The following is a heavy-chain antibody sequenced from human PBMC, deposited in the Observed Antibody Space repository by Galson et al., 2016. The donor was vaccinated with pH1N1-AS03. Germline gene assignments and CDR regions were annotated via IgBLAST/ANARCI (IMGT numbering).Heavy chain of an antibody. CDR2: IYYTGST. J-gene: IGHJ6*02. D-gene: IGHD5-18*01. CDR1: GGSISTSSYY. Sequence: ETLSLTCTVSGGSISTSSYYWGWLRQPPGKGLEWIANIYYTGSTYYNPSLKSRVTISVDTSKNQFSLKLNSVTAADTALYYCARRRGFSSDYYGLDVWGQGTTVTVSS. V-gene: IGHV4-39*01. CDR3: ARRRGFSSDYYGLDV.